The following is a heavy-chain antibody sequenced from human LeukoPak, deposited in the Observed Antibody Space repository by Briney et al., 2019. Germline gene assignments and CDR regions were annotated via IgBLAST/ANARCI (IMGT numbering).Heavy chain of an antibody. J-gene: IGHJ6*02. Sequence: GASVKVSCKASGYTFTGYYMHWVRQAPGQGLEWMGWINRNSGGTNYAQKFQGRVTMTRDTSISTAYMELSRLRSDDTAVYYCARTVADDYYYYGMDVWGQGTTVTVSS. CDR2: INRNSGGT. V-gene: IGHV1-2*02. D-gene: IGHD6-19*01. CDR3: ARTVADDYYYYGMDV. CDR1: GYTFTGYY.